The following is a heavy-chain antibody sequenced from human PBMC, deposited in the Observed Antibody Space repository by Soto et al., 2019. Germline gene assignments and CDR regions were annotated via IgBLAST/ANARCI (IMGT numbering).Heavy chain of an antibody. CDR2: IYYSGST. CDR3: ARRGWSGYDFDS. V-gene: IGHV4-59*01. CDR1: GGSISSDH. J-gene: IGHJ3*02. D-gene: IGHD5-12*01. Sequence: QVQLQESGPGLVKPSETLSLTCTVSGGSISSDHWSWIRQPPGKGLECIGYIYYSGSTDYNPSLKSRVTISVDTSKNQLSLKLSSMTAADTAVYYCARRGWSGYDFDSWGQGTMVTVSS.